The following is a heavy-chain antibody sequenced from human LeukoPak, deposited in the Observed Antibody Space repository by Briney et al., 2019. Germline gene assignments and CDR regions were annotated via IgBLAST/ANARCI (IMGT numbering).Heavy chain of an antibody. V-gene: IGHV3-48*03. CDR2: ISSTGSTI. CDR1: GFKFSTYE. CDR3: ARTRGYSYGYLDY. Sequence: GGSLRLSCAASGFKFSTYEMSWVRQAPGKGLEWASYISSTGSTIYYADSVKGRFTISRDNAENSLGLQMNSLRAEDTAIYYCARTRGYSYGYLDYWGQGTLVTVSS. J-gene: IGHJ4*02. D-gene: IGHD5-18*01.